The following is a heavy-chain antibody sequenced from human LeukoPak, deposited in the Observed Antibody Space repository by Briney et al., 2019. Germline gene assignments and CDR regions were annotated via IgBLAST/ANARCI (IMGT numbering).Heavy chain of an antibody. CDR1: GFTFSTYS. D-gene: IGHD3-10*01. CDR3: AKLAVRGDQEPC. CDR2: ISGSGGST. J-gene: IGHJ4*02. V-gene: IGHV3-23*01. Sequence: PGGSLRLSCAASGFTFSTYSMNWVRQAPGKGLEWVSAISGSGGSTYYADSVKGRFTISRDNSKNTLYLQMNSLRAEDTAVYYCAKLAVRGDQEPCWGQGTLVTVSS.